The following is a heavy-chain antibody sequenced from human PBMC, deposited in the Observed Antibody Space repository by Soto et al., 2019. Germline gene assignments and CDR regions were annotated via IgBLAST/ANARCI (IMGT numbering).Heavy chain of an antibody. CDR2: ISSSGDNT. CDR1: GFTFRNYA. J-gene: IGHJ3*02. D-gene: IGHD3-16*01. V-gene: IGHV3-23*01. CDR3: AKFKGGVNDGLDI. Sequence: LRLSCAASGFTFRNYAMTWVRQAPGKGLEWVSGISSSGDNTYYPSSVRGRFTISRDNSKDTLFLQMSSLRAEDTATYYCAKFKGGVNDGLDIWGKGKMVTVSS.